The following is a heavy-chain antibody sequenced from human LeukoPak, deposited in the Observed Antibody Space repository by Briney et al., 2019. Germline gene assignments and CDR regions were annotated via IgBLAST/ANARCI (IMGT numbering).Heavy chain of an antibody. V-gene: IGHV1-18*01. Sequence: ASVKVSCKASGYTFTSYGISWVRQAPGQGLEWMGWISAYNGNTNYAQKLQGRVTMTTGTSTSTAYMELRSLRSDDTAVYYCARESDCSSTSCYTVFDYWGQGTLVTVSS. J-gene: IGHJ4*02. CDR2: ISAYNGNT. D-gene: IGHD2-2*02. CDR3: ARESDCSSTSCYTVFDY. CDR1: GYTFTSYG.